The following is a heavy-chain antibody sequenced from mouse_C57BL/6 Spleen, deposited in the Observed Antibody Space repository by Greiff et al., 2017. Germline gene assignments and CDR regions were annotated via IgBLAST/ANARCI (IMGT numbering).Heavy chain of an antibody. CDR3: ARAYDYLSYYAMDY. CDR1: GFTFSDYY. CDR2: INYDGSST. V-gene: IGHV5-16*01. D-gene: IGHD2-4*01. Sequence: EVKLMESEGGLVQPGSSMKLSCTASGFTFSDYYMAWVRQVPEKGLEWVANINYDGSSTYYLDSLKSRFIISRDNAKNILYLQMSSLKSEDTATYYCARAYDYLSYYAMDYWGQGTSVTVSS. J-gene: IGHJ4*01.